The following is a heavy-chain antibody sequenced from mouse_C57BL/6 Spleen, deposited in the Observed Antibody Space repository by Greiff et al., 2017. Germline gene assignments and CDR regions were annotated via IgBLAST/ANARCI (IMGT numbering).Heavy chain of an antibody. J-gene: IGHJ1*03. D-gene: IGHD2-2*01. CDR2: IYPGSGST. CDR3: AREAATMVTTGYFDV. CDR1: GYTFTSYW. V-gene: IGHV1-55*01. Sequence: QVQLQQPGAELVKPGASVKMSCTASGYTFTSYWLTWVKQRPGQGLEWIGDIYPGSGSTNYNEKFKSKATLTVDTSSSTAYMQLSSLTSEDSAVYYCAREAATMVTTGYFDVWGTGTTVTVSS.